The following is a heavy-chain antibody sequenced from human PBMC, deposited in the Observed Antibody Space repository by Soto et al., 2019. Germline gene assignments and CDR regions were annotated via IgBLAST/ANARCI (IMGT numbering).Heavy chain of an antibody. J-gene: IGHJ6*02. CDR3: ARHPSGTYYDYYGMDD. Sequence: QVQLQESGPGLVKPSATLSLTCTVPGGSINSDYWSWIRQPPGMGLEWIGYIYDSGSTNYNPSLKRRVTISVDTSKKHFSLKLSSVTVADTAGYYCARHPSGTYYDYYGMDDWGQGTTVTVSS. CDR2: IYDSGST. D-gene: IGHD1-26*01. V-gene: IGHV4-59*08. CDR1: GGSINSDY.